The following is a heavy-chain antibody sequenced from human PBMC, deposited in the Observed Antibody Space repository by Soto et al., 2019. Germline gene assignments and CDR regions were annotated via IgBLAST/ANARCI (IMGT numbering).Heavy chain of an antibody. D-gene: IGHD4-17*01. CDR2: INPNSGGT. V-gene: IGHV1-2*04. J-gene: IGHJ3*02. CDR1: GYTFTGYY. CDR3: AREFGGYGDQSDAFDI. Sequence: QVQLVQSGAEVKKPGASVKVSCKASGYTFTGYYMHWVRQAPGQGLEWMGWINPNSGGTNYAQKFQGWVTMTRDTSISTAYMELSRLRSDDTAVYYCAREFGGYGDQSDAFDIWGQGTMVTVSS.